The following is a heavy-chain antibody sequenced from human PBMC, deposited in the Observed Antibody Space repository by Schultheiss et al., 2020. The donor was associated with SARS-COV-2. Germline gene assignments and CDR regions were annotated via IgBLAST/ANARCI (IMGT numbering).Heavy chain of an antibody. CDR2: LWYDGSNK. D-gene: IGHD3-3*01. J-gene: IGHJ6*02. CDR1: GFTFSSYG. V-gene: IGHV3-33*01. CDR3: ARDLTYYDFWSGSYGMDV. Sequence: GGSLRLSCAASGFTFSSYGMHWVRQAPGKGLEWVAVLWYDGSNKYYADSVKGRFTISRDNSKNTLYLQMNSLRAEDTAVYYCARDLTYYDFWSGSYGMDVWGQGTTVTVSS.